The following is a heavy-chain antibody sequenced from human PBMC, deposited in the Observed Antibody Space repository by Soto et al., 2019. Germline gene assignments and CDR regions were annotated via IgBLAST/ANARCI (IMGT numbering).Heavy chain of an antibody. D-gene: IGHD2-15*01. V-gene: IGHV1-8*01. CDR2: MNHNSGNT. Sequence: QVQLVQSGAEVKKPGASVKVSCKASGYSFTSYDINWVRQATGQGLEWMGWMNHNSGNTGYAQKFQGRVTMTRNTSLGTAYMELSSLRSEDTAVYYCARVSRDRCSGGSCYAFWYFDLWGRGTLVTGSS. CDR1: GYSFTSYD. CDR3: ARVSRDRCSGGSCYAFWYFDL. J-gene: IGHJ2*01.